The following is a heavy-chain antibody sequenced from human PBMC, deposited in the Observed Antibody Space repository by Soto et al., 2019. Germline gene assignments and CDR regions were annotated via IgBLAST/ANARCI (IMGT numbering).Heavy chain of an antibody. D-gene: IGHD3-22*01. CDR1: GYSFTSYW. CDR3: ARQGGYYYDSSGYNGWFDP. CDR2: IYPGDSDT. Sequence: ESLKISCKGSGYSFTSYWIGWVRQMPGKGLEWMGIIYPGDSDTRYSPSFQGQVTISADKSISTAYLQWSSLKASDTAMYYCARQGGYYYDSSGYNGWFDPWGQGTLVTVSS. J-gene: IGHJ5*02. V-gene: IGHV5-51*01.